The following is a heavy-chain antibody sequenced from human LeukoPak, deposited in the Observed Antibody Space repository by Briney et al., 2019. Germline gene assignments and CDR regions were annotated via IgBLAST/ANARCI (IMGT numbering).Heavy chain of an antibody. V-gene: IGHV3-74*01. CDR1: GYTFSRYW. Sequence: GGSLRLSCAASGYTFSRYWMHWVRQGPGKGLVWVSRINEDGSSTSYAESVRGRFTISRDNAKNTLYLQMNSLRAEDAAVYYCTTDTFGARDSWGQGTLVTVSS. CDR2: INEDGSST. D-gene: IGHD3-10*01. J-gene: IGHJ4*02. CDR3: TTDTFGARDS.